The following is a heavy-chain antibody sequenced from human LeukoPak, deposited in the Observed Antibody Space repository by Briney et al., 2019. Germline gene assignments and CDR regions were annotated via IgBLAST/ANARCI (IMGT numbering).Heavy chain of an antibody. Sequence: SETLSLTCAVSGVSISSSNWWSWVRQPPGKGLEWIGEIYHSGSTNYNPSLKSRVTISVDKSKNQFSLKLSSVTAADTAVYYCARDMSDGSGNNWFDPWGQGTLVTVSS. CDR1: GVSISSSNW. CDR3: ARDMSDGSGNNWFDP. V-gene: IGHV4-4*02. D-gene: IGHD3-10*01. CDR2: IYHSGST. J-gene: IGHJ5*02.